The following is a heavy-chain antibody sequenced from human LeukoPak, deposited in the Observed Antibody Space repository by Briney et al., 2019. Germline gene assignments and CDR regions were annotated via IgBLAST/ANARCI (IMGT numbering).Heavy chain of an antibody. J-gene: IGHJ3*02. CDR3: ARARFLITMRRSAFDI. V-gene: IGHV4-4*07. CDR2: IYTSGST. CDR1: GGFISSYY. D-gene: IGHD3-10*01. Sequence: SETLSLTCTVSGGFISSYYWSWIRQPAGKGLEWIGRIYTSGSTNYNPSLKSRVTMSVDTSKNQFSLKLSSVTAADTAVYYCARARFLITMRRSAFDIWGQGTMVTVSS.